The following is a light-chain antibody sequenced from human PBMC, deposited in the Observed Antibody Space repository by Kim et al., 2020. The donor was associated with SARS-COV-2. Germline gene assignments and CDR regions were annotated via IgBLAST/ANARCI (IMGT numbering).Light chain of an antibody. CDR3: QQRNNWLT. CDR2: VAS. J-gene: IGKJ4*01. CDR1: QSVTTY. V-gene: IGKV3-11*01. Sequence: SLSPGERATLSCRASQSVTTYLAWYRQKPGQAPRLLIFVASNRATGIPVRFSGSGSGTDFTLTISSLEPEDFAVYYCQQRNNWLTFGGGTKVDIK.